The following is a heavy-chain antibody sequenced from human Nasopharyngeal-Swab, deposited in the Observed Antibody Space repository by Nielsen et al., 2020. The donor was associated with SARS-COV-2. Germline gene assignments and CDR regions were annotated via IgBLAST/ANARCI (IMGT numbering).Heavy chain of an antibody. CDR1: GFTFSSYS. J-gene: IGHJ6*03. CDR3: ARGGADCSSTSCYVSYYYYYMDV. D-gene: IGHD2-2*01. Sequence: ASLKISCAASGFTFSSYSMNWVRQAPGKGLEWVSYISSSSSTIYYADSVKGRFTISRDNAKNSLYLQMNSPRAEDTAVYYCARGGADCSSTSCYVSYYYYYMDVWGKGTTVTVSS. V-gene: IGHV3-48*01. CDR2: ISSSSSTI.